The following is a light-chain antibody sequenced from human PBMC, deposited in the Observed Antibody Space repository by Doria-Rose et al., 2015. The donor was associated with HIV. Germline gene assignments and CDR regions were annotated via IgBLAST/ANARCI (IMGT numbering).Light chain of an antibody. Sequence: QPGLTQPPSVSAAPGQKVTISCSGSSSNIGNNYVSWYQQLPGTAPKLLIYENNKRPSGIPDRFSGSKSGTSATLGITGLQTGDEADYYCGTWDSSLSAVVFGGGTKLTVL. CDR2: ENN. J-gene: IGLJ2*01. CDR3: GTWDSSLSAVV. V-gene: IGLV1-51*02. CDR1: SSNIGNNY.